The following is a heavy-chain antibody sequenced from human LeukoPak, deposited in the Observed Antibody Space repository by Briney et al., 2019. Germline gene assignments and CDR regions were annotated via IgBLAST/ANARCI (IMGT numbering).Heavy chain of an antibody. CDR1: GGSSRSGDYF. CDR2: IHYSGNT. J-gene: IGHJ5*02. D-gene: IGHD2-21*02. CDR3: ARDWGDYWFDP. V-gene: IGHV4-30-4*01. Sequence: PSQTLSLTCAVSGGSSRSGDYFWSWIRQPPGQGLEWIGHIHYSGNTYYNPSLTSRVSISVDTSKNQFSLKLSSVTAADTAVYYCARDWGDYWFDPWGQGTLVTVSS.